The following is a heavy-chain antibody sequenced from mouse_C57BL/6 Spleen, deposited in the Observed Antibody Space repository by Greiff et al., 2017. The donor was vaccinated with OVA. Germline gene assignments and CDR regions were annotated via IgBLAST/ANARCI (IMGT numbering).Heavy chain of an antibody. V-gene: IGHV1-42*01. CDR1: GYSFTGYY. J-gene: IGHJ1*03. CDR3: ARWILRGWYFDV. D-gene: IGHD1-1*01. Sequence: VQLQQSGPELVKPGASVKISCKASGYSFTGYYMNWVKQSPEKSLEWIGEINPSTGGTTYNQKFKAKATLTVDKSSSTAYMQLKSLTSEDSAVYYCARWILRGWYFDVWGTGTTVTVAS. CDR2: INPSTGGT.